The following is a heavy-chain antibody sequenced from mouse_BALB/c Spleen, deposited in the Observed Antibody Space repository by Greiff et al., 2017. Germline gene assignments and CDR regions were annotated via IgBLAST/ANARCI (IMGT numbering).Heavy chain of an antibody. D-gene: IGHD2-10*02. CDR2: INPSSGGT. Sequence: VQLQQSGADLVQPGASLKLSCTASGYTFTSYYMYWVRQSPGQGLEWIGEINPSSGGTNFNEKFKSKATLTVDKSSSTQYMQLSSRTSEDSAVYYCSRSIVWYQRGFAYWGEGTMVTVSA. V-gene: IGHV1S81*02. CDR3: SRSIVWYQRGFAY. CDR1: GYTFTSYY. J-gene: IGHJ3*01.